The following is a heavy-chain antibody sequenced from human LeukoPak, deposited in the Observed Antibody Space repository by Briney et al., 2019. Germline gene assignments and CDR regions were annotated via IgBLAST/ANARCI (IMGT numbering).Heavy chain of an antibody. CDR3: ARAGNYYDSSGYYFDY. V-gene: IGHV4-59*01. CDR1: GGSISSYY. J-gene: IGHJ4*02. Sequence: SETLSLTCTVSGGSISSYYWSWIRQPPGKGLEWIGYIYYSGSTNYNPSLKSRVTISVDTSKNQFSLKLSSVTAADTALYYCARAGNYYDSSGYYFDYWGQGTLVTVSS. CDR2: IYYSGST. D-gene: IGHD3-22*01.